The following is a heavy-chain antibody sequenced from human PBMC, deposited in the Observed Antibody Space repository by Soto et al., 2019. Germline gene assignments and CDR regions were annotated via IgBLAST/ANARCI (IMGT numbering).Heavy chain of an antibody. CDR3: AKDSWMATILDY. D-gene: IGHD5-12*01. J-gene: IGHJ4*02. Sequence: PGGSLRLSCAASGFTFSSYGMHWVRQAPGKGLEWVAVISYDGSNKYYADSVKGRFTISRDNSKNTLYLQMNSLRAEDTAVYYCAKDSWMATILDYWGQGTLVTVSS. CDR1: GFTFSSYG. CDR2: ISYDGSNK. V-gene: IGHV3-30*18.